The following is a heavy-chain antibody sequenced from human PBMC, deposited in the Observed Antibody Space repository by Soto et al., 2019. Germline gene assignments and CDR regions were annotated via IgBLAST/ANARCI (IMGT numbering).Heavy chain of an antibody. CDR2: VNPSGGHT. D-gene: IGHD2-21*02. CDR1: GDTFTDYY. J-gene: IGHJ4*02. Sequence: QVQLVQSGAEVKKPGASVKVSCKASGDTFTDYYIHWVRQAPGQGLEWMGTVNPSGGHTTYAQHFLGRLTMTRDTTTSTLLLELTSMTSEDTAVYYCARGGHVVVVTAALDYWGQGTLVTVSS. CDR3: ARGGHVVVVTAALDY. V-gene: IGHV1-46*01.